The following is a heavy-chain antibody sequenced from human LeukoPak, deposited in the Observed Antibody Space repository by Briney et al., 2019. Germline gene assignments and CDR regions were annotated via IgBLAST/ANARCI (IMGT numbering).Heavy chain of an antibody. V-gene: IGHV3-23*01. CDR1: GFTFSSYA. D-gene: IGHD1-14*01. CDR2: ISGSGGTT. Sequence: GGSLRLSCAASGFTFSSYAMTWVRQAPGKGLEWVSTISGSGGTTYYADSVKGRFTISRDNSENTLYLQLNSLRADDTAVYYCAKSHQGTTWPYDYWGQGTLVTVSS. J-gene: IGHJ4*02. CDR3: AKSHQGTTWPYDY.